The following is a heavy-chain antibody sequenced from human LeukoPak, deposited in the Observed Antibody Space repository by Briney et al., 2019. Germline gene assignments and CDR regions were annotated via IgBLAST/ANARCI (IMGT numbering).Heavy chain of an antibody. Sequence: GGSLRLSCAASGFTFSSYAMSWVRQAPGKGLEWVSAISGSGGSTYYADSVKGRFTISRDNSKNTLYLQMNSLRAEDTAVYYCAKDRDGSGSYFESGMDVWGQGTTVTVSS. V-gene: IGHV3-23*01. D-gene: IGHD3-10*01. CDR1: GFTFSSYA. CDR3: AKDRDGSGSYFESGMDV. J-gene: IGHJ6*02. CDR2: ISGSGGST.